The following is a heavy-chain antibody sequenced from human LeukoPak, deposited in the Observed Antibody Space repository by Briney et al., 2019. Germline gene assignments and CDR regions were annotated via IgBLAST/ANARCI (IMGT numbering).Heavy chain of an antibody. V-gene: IGHV3-48*03. CDR3: ARGGPAYYDILTGYYPYGMDV. CDR1: GFTFSSYE. J-gene: IGHJ6*04. D-gene: IGHD3-9*01. CDR2: ISSSGSTI. Sequence: GGSLRLSCAASGFTFSSYEMNWVRQAPGKGLEWVSDISSSGSTIYYADSVKGRFTISRDNAKNSLYLQMNSLRAEDTAVYYCARGGPAYYDILTGYYPYGMDVWGKGTTVTVSS.